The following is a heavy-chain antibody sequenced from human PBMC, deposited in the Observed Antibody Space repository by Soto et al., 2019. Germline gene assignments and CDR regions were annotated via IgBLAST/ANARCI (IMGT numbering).Heavy chain of an antibody. J-gene: IGHJ3*02. D-gene: IGHD2-2*01. V-gene: IGHV3-74*01. CDR3: ARDLEYCSSTSCYAEAIDAFDI. CDR1: GFTFSSYW. CDR2: INSDGSST. Sequence: GGSLRLSCAASGFTFSSYWMHWVRQAPGKGLVWVSRINSDGSSTSYADSVKGRFTISRDNAKNTLYLQMNSLRAEDTAVYYCARDLEYCSSTSCYAEAIDAFDIWGQGTMVTVSS.